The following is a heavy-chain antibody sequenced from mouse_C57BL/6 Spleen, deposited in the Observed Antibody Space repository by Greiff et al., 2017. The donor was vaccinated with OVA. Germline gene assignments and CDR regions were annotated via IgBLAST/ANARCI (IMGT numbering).Heavy chain of an antibody. CDR2: IYPSDSET. V-gene: IGHV1-61*01. CDR3: ARKGGYPFDY. CDR1: GYTFTSYW. Sequence: QVQLQQPGAELVRPGSSVKLSCKASGYTFTSYWMDWVKQRPGQGLEWIGNIYPSDSETHYNQKFKDKATLTVDKSSSTAYMQLSSLTSEDAEVYYCARKGGYPFDYWGQGTTLTVSS. D-gene: IGHD2-2*01. J-gene: IGHJ2*01.